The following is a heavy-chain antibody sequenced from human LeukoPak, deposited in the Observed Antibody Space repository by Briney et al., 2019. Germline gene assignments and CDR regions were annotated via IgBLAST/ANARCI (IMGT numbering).Heavy chain of an antibody. CDR1: AFTFSNYG. CDR3: ARDRGYSTFDF. V-gene: IGHV3-7*01. Sequence: GGSLILSCAASAFTFSNYGMSWVRQAPGKGLEWVANIKEDGSEINYVDSVKGRFTISRDNAKNSLYLQMNSLRVDDTAVYYCARDRGYSTFDFWGQGNLVTVSS. CDR2: IKEDGSEI. D-gene: IGHD4-23*01. J-gene: IGHJ4*02.